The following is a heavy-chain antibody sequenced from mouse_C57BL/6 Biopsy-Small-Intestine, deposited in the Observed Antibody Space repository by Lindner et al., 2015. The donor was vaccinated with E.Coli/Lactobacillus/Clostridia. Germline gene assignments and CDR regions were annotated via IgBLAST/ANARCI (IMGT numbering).Heavy chain of an antibody. CDR1: GYAFSSYW. V-gene: IGHV1-80*01. D-gene: IGHD1-1*01. Sequence: VQLQESGAELVEPGASVKISCKASGYAFSSYWMNWVKQRPGKGLEWIGQIYPGDGDTNYNGKFKGKATLTADKSSSTAYMQLSSLTSEDSAVYFCARIHYYGSSFFDYWGQGTTLTVSS. CDR2: IYPGDGDT. CDR3: ARIHYYGSSFFDY. J-gene: IGHJ2*01.